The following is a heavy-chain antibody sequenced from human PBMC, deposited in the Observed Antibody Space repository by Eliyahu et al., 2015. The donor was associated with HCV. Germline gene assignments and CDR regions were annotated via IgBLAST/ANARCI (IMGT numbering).Heavy chain of an antibody. CDR3: ARTTVDTAMVYNY. CDR2: IYYSGST. Sequence: QLQLQESGPGLVKPSETLSLTCTVSGGSISSSSYYWGWIRQPPGKGLEWIGSIYYSGSTYYNPSLKSRVTISVDTSKNQFSLKLSSVTAADTAVYYCARTTVDTAMVYNYWGQGTLVTVSS. D-gene: IGHD5-18*01. J-gene: IGHJ4*02. CDR1: GGSISSSSYY. V-gene: IGHV4-39*01.